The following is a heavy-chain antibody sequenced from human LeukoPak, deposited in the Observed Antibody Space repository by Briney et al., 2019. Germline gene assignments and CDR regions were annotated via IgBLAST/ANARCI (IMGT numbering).Heavy chain of an antibody. CDR3: AKSGGYSYGYDFDY. Sequence: GGSLRLSCAASGFTFDDNAMHWVRQAPGKGLEWVSLISGNGGSTYYADSVKGRFTISRDNSKNSLYLQMNSLRTEHINSSYCAKSGGYSYGYDFDYWGQGTLVTVSS. D-gene: IGHD5-18*01. CDR2: ISGNGGST. V-gene: IGHV3-43*02. CDR1: GFTFDDNA. J-gene: IGHJ4*02.